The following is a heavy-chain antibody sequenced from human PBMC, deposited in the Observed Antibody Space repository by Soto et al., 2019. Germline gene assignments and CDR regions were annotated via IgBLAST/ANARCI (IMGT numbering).Heavy chain of an antibody. J-gene: IGHJ6*02. CDR2: ISAYNGNT. V-gene: IGHV1-18*01. D-gene: IGHD5-18*01. CDR3: ARDPGDRAMAKFYYYYGMDV. CDR1: GYTFTSYG. Sequence: QVQLVQSGAEVKKPGASVKVYCKASGYTFTSYGIRWVRQAPVQGLEWMGWISAYNGNTNYAQKLQGRVTMTTHTSTSTAYMERRSLRSDDTAVYDCARDPGDRAMAKFYYYYGMDVWCQGTTVTVSS.